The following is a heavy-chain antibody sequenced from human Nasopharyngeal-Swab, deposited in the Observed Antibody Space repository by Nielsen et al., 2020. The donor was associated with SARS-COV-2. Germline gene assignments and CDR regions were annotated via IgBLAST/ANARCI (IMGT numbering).Heavy chain of an antibody. CDR2: IYYSGST. CDR3: ARESGGDSGWFDP. V-gene: IGHV4-59*01. Sequence: ETLSLTCTVSGGSISSYYWSWIRQPPGKGLEWIGYIYYSGSTNYNPSLKSRVTISVDTSKNQFSLKLSSVTAADTAVYYCARESGGDSGWFDPWGQGTLVTVSS. CDR1: GGSISSYY. D-gene: IGHD5-12*01. J-gene: IGHJ5*02.